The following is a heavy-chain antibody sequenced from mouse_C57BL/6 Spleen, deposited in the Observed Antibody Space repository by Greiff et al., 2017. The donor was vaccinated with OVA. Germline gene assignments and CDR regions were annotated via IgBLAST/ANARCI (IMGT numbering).Heavy chain of an antibody. CDR1: GFTFSSYA. D-gene: IGHD1-1*01. J-gene: IGHJ1*03. V-gene: IGHV5-9-1*02. Sequence: EVKLVESGEGLVKPGGSLKLSCAASGFTFSSYAMSWVRQTPENRLEWVAYISSGGDYIYYADTVKGRFTISRDNARNTLYLQMSSLKSEDTAMYYCTRDPYYYGSSHWYFDVWGTGTTVTVSS. CDR3: TRDPYYYGSSHWYFDV. CDR2: ISSGGDYI.